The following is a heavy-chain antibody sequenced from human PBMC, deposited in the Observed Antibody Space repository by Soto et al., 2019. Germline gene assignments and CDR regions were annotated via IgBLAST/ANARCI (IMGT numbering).Heavy chain of an antibody. V-gene: IGHV3-23*01. CDR2: ITGSGSTT. CDR1: GFTFSSYA. Sequence: EVQLMESGGGLVQPGGSLRLSCAASGFTFSSYAMSWVRQAPGKGLEWVSVITGSGSTTYYAASVKGRFTISRDTSKNTLYLQMNSRRSEDTAVYYCAIRGGALGYWGQGTLVTVSS. D-gene: IGHD3-16*01. J-gene: IGHJ4*02. CDR3: AIRGGALGY.